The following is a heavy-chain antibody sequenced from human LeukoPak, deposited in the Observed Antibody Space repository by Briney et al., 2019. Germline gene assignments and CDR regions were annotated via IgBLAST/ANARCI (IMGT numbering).Heavy chain of an antibody. CDR3: ARHLDYGDYYYMDV. J-gene: IGHJ6*03. CDR2: INHSGST. CDR1: GGSFSGYY. V-gene: IGHV4-34*01. D-gene: IGHD4-17*01. Sequence: SETLSLTCAVYGGSFSGYYWSWIRQPPGKGLEWIGEINHSGSTNYNPSLKSRVTISVDTSKNQFSLKLSSVTAADTAVYYCARHLDYGDYYYMDVWGKGTTVTISS.